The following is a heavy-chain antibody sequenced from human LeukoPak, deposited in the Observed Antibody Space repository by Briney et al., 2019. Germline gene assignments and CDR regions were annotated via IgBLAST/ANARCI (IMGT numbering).Heavy chain of an antibody. CDR1: GYTSTGYY. V-gene: IGHV1-2*06. CDR2: INPNSGGT. Sequence: GPSVKVSCKASGYTSTGYYMHWVRQAPGQGLEWMGRINPNSGGTNYAQKFQGRVTMTRDTSISTAYMELSRLRSDDTAVYYCARDSPGYSSGTIDYWGQGTLVTVSS. D-gene: IGHD6-19*01. J-gene: IGHJ4*02. CDR3: ARDSPGYSSGTIDY.